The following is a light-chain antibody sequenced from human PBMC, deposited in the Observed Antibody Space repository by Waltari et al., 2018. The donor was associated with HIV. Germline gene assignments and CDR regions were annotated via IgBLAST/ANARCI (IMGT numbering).Light chain of an antibody. CDR1: NIAGRK. CDR2: DDS. V-gene: IGLV3-21*02. CDR3: QVWDESNEQVV. J-gene: IGLJ2*01. Sequence: YVLTQPPSVSVAPGQTARITCGGDNIAGRKVHWYQRRPGQAPALVTFDDSDRSSGNPRRFSGSISGNTATLIISRVEDGDEADYYCQVWDESNEQVVFGGGTRLTVL.